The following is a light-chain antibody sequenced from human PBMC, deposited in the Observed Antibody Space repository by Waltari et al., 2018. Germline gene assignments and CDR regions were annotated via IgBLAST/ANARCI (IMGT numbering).Light chain of an antibody. Sequence: DIVMTQSPGSLVVSLGERATINCKSGQAILYNSNNKNYLAWYQHKPGQSPKLLFYWASTRASGVTARFSGSGSGTDFTLTISRVQAEDVAIDYCQQYYKTPSFGGGTKVE. CDR2: WAS. V-gene: IGKV4-1*01. CDR1: QAILYNSNNKNY. CDR3: QQYYKTPS. J-gene: IGKJ4*01.